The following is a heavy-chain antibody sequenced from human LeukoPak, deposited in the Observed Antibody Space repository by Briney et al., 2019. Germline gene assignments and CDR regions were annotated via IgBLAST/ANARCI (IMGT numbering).Heavy chain of an antibody. D-gene: IGHD4-17*01. CDR2: INPNSGGT. V-gene: IGHV1-2*02. CDR3: ARATVTRGAFDI. J-gene: IGHJ3*02. Sequence: ASVKVSCKASGYTFTGYYMHWVRQAPGQGLEWMGWINPNSGGTNYAQKFQGRVTMTRDTSISTAYMELSRLRPDDTAVYYCARATVTRGAFDIWGQGTMVTVSS. CDR1: GYTFTGYY.